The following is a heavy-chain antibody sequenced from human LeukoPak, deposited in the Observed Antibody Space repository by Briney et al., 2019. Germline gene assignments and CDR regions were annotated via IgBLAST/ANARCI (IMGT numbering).Heavy chain of an antibody. CDR1: GFTFSSYN. D-gene: IGHD1-1*01. V-gene: IGHV3-21*01. Sequence: GGSLRLSCAASGFTFSSYNMNWVRQAPGKGLEWVSSITSSSNYIYYADSVKGRFTISRDNAKNSLYLQMNSLRAEDTAVYYCARDRRNDLLDYWGQGTLVTVSS. CDR3: ARDRRNDLLDY. CDR2: ITSSSNYI. J-gene: IGHJ4*02.